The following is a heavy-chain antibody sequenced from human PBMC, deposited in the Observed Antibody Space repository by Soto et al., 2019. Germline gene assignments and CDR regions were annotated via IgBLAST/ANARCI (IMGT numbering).Heavy chain of an antibody. V-gene: IGHV1-69*08. CDR3: ARRRYCGYDCYQKHYYGMDV. Sequence: QVQLVQSGAEVKKPGSSVKVSCRSSGDTFSSYIVNWLRQAPGRGLEWVGRCIPVLGTTDYAQSFRGRVTITADRSTNTVYMELSSLRSQDTAVYYCARRRYCGYDCYQKHYYGMDVWGQGTTVTVAS. J-gene: IGHJ6*02. CDR2: CIPVLGTT. CDR1: GDTFSSYI. D-gene: IGHD2-21*02.